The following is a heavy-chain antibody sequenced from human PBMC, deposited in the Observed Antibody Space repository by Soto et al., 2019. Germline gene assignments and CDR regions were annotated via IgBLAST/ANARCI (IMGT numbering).Heavy chain of an antibody. CDR2: IKRDGSET. CDR3: AGDGNNWNDFDY. D-gene: IGHD1-20*01. V-gene: IGHV3-7*01. J-gene: IGHJ4*02. CDR1: TFIFSTYW. Sequence: GGSLILSCAAPTFIFSTYWMTWVRQAPGKGLEWVANIKRDGSETHYADSVKGRFTISRDNAKNSLYLQMNSLRVEDTAVYYCAGDGNNWNDFDYWGQGTLVTVSS.